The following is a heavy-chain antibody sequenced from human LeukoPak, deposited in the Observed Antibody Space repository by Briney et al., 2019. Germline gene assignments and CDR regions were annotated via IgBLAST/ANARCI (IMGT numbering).Heavy chain of an antibody. D-gene: IGHD6-13*01. J-gene: IGHJ6*03. Sequence: ASVKVSCKASGYTFTGYYMHWVRQAPGQGLEWMGWINPNSGGTNYAQKFQGRVTMTRDTSISTAYMELSRLRSDDTAVYYCARMLEENSSSWYGAAVGLPYYYYYYMDVWGKGTTVTVSS. CDR3: ARMLEENSSSWYGAAVGLPYYYYYYMDV. CDR1: GYTFTGYY. V-gene: IGHV1-2*02. CDR2: INPNSGGT.